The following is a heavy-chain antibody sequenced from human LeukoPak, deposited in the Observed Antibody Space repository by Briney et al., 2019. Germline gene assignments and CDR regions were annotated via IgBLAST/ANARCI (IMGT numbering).Heavy chain of an antibody. Sequence: ASVKVSCKASGYTFTTYGISWVRQAPGQGLERMGWISPYNGNTNYAQKLQGRVTMTTDTSTSTAYMELRSLRSDDTAVYYCARYIAAAASDSFDIWGQGTMVTVSS. V-gene: IGHV1-18*01. D-gene: IGHD6-13*01. CDR3: ARYIAAAASDSFDI. CDR2: ISPYNGNT. J-gene: IGHJ3*02. CDR1: GYTFTTYG.